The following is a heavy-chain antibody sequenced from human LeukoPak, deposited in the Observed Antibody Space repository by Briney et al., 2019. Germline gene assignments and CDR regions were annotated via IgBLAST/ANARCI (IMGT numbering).Heavy chain of an antibody. V-gene: IGHV1-69*13. CDR2: IIPIFGTA. D-gene: IGHD1-1*01. CDR3: ARVLERRLDYYYGMDV. J-gene: IGHJ6*02. Sequence: SVKVSCTASGGTFSSYAISWVRQAPGQGLEWMGGIIPIFGTANYAQKFQGRVTITADESTSTAYMELSSLRAEDTAVYYCARVLERRLDYYYGMDVWGQGTTVTVSS. CDR1: GGTFSSYA.